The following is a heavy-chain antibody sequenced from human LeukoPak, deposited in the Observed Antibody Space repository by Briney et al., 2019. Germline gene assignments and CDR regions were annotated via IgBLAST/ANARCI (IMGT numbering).Heavy chain of an antibody. CDR3: AKDRWYSSGWYLKEAFDI. CDR1: GFTFNTYA. J-gene: IGHJ3*02. V-gene: IGHV3-23*01. Sequence: PGGSLRLSCAASGFTFNTYAMSWVRQAPGEGLEWVAAISGSGGRTYYADSVKGRFIISRDSSTNTLYLQMESLRAEDTAVYYCAKDRWYSSGWYLKEAFDIWGQGTMVTVSS. D-gene: IGHD6-19*01. CDR2: ISGSGGRT.